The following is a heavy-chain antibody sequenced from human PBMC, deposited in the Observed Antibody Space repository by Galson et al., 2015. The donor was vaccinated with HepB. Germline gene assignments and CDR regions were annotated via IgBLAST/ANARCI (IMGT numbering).Heavy chain of an antibody. CDR3: ATTQGNDVRSYDYYGMDG. CDR1: GFTVSDNY. CDR2: IYTGGST. D-gene: IGHD1-1*01. J-gene: IGHJ6*02. Sequence: SLRLSCAASGFTVSDNYMSWVRQAPGKGLEWVSVIYTGGSTYYADSVKGRVTISRDNSKNTVYLQMNSLRVEDTAVYYCATTQGNDVRSYDYYGMDGWGQVSTVIGSS. V-gene: IGHV3-66*01.